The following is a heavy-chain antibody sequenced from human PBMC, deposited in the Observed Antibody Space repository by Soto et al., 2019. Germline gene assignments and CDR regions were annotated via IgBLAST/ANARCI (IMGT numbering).Heavy chain of an antibody. J-gene: IGHJ5*01. Sequence: QVQLQESGPRLVKPSGTLSLTCAVSGVSIQNSHSFWGWIRRPHGKGLEFIGSVYHSGGAYYNVSLPSRVTISVDTSNNLVSLKLTALTAADTAVYYCVRVIEGATRHTDFDSWGQGTLVTVSS. CDR1: GVSIQNSHSF. D-gene: IGHD3-22*01. V-gene: IGHV4-39*01. CDR2: VYHSGGA. CDR3: VRVIEGATRHTDFDS.